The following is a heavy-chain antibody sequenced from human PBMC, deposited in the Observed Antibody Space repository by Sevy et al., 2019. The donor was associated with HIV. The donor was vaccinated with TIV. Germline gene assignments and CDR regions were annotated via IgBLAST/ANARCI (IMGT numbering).Heavy chain of an antibody. Sequence: GGSLRLSCAASEFMFSTYAMHWVRQAPGKGLEWVAVISYDGSSHYYADSVKGRFTTSRDNSKNTLFLQMNSLGLEDTAFYYCARDAGYSTDWYPSDYWGQGTLVTVSS. V-gene: IGHV3-30-3*01. CDR2: ISYDGSSH. CDR3: ARDAGYSTDWYPSDY. J-gene: IGHJ4*02. CDR1: EFMFSTYA. D-gene: IGHD6-19*01.